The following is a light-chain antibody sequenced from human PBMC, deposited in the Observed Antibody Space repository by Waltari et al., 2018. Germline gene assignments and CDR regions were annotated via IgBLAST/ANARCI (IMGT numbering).Light chain of an antibody. CDR1: QSVGSF. CDR3: QQRTGWPPMFT. CDR2: ESS. V-gene: IGKV3-11*01. Sequence: EIVLTQSPAILSLSPGERASLSCRASQSVGSFLAWYQQKPGQAPRLLMYESSNRATGIPARFSGSGSGTDFTLTISSLEPEDFALYYCQQRTGWPPMFTFGQGTKLEIK. J-gene: IGKJ2*01.